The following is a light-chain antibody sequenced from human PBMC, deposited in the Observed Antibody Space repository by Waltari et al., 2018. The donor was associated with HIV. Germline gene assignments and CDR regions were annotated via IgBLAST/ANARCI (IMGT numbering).Light chain of an antibody. CDR3: NSRDSSGVV. J-gene: IGLJ3*02. V-gene: IGLV3-19*01. Sequence: SSELTQDPAVSVALGQTVRITCQGDSLRTFFASWYQQKPGQAPLLVIYGENNRPSGIPDLFSVSSSGDTASLTITGAQAEDEADYYCNSRDSSGVVFGGGTKLTVL. CDR1: SLRTFF. CDR2: GEN.